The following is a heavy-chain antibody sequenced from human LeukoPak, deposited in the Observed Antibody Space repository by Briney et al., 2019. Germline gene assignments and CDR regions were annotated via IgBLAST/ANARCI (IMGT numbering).Heavy chain of an antibody. D-gene: IGHD5-24*01. J-gene: IGHJ4*02. Sequence: PGTSLRLSCAVSGFTFRNYGIHWVRQAPGKGLEWVAAISHDGNFKYYADSVKGRFTISRDNSKNTLYLQMNSLRAEDTAVYYCAKGSRDGYLPRGLFLFDYWGQGTLVTVSS. CDR3: AKGSRDGYLPRGLFLFDY. CDR1: GFTFRNYG. CDR2: ISHDGNFK. V-gene: IGHV3-30*18.